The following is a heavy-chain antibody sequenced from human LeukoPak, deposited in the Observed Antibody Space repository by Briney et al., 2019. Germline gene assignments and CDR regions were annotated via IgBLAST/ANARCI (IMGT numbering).Heavy chain of an antibody. CDR2: MYYRGTT. V-gene: IGHV4-39*02. D-gene: IGHD2-21*01. Sequence: PSETLSLTCSVPGGSISSSSYHRGWIRQSPGKGLEWIGSMYYRGTTYENSSLKSRLTLSIDTSNNHFSLKLTSVTAADTAVYFCAREYSRSVVAGSRPDLWGQGLLVTVSS. CDR1: GGSISSSSYH. J-gene: IGHJ4*02. CDR3: AREYSRSVVAGSRPDL.